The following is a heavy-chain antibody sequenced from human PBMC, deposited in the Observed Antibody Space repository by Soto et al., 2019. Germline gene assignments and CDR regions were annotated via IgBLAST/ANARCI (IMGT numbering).Heavy chain of an antibody. CDR3: ARAEAYCAGDCYPHFDY. J-gene: IGHJ4*02. CDR1: GGSINSGAYY. CDR2: IYYTGST. Sequence: QVQLQESGPGLVKPSQTLSLTCSVSGGSINSGAYYWSWIRQHPGKGLEWIGYIYYTGSTYYNPSLQSRGSISLDTSNHQFSLMLMSVTAADTAVYFCARAEAYCAGDCYPHFDYWGQGTLVTVFS. V-gene: IGHV4-31*03. D-gene: IGHD2-21*02.